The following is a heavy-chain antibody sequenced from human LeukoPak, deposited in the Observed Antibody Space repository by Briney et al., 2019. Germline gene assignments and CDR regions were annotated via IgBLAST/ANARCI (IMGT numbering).Heavy chain of an antibody. CDR2: ISYDGSNK. Sequence: GGSLRLSCAASGFTFSSYAMHWVRQAPGKGLEWVAVISYDGSNKYYADSVKGRFTISRDNSKNTLYLQMNSLRAEDTAVYYCASSYYGSGSSDAFDIWGQGTMVTVSS. V-gene: IGHV3-30*04. CDR3: ASSYYGSGSSDAFDI. CDR1: GFTFSSYA. D-gene: IGHD3-10*01. J-gene: IGHJ3*02.